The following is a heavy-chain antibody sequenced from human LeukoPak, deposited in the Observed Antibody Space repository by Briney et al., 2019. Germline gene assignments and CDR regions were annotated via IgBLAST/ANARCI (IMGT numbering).Heavy chain of an antibody. CDR3: AKDGRRYCSSTSCYSGDY. V-gene: IGHV3-30*02. CDR2: IRYDGSNK. Sequence: GGSLRLSCAASGFTFSSYGMHWVRQAPGKGLEWVAFIRYDGSNKYYADSVKGRFTISRDNSKNTLYLQVNSLRAEDTAVYYCAKDGRRYCSSTSCYSGDYWGQGTLVTVSS. J-gene: IGHJ4*02. CDR1: GFTFSSYG. D-gene: IGHD2-2*01.